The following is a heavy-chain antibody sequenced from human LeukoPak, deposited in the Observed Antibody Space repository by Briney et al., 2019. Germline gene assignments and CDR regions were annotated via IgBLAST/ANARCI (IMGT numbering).Heavy chain of an antibody. V-gene: IGHV3-48*03. CDR2: ISSSGSTI. Sequence: PGGSLRLSCAASGFTFSSYEMNWVRQAPGKGLEWVSYISSSGSTIYYADSVKGRFTISRDNAKNSLYLQMNSLRAEDTAVYYCARGAVAGPGGKRGYFDYWGQGTLVTVSS. J-gene: IGHJ4*02. D-gene: IGHD6-19*01. CDR1: GFTFSSYE. CDR3: ARGAVAGPGGKRGYFDY.